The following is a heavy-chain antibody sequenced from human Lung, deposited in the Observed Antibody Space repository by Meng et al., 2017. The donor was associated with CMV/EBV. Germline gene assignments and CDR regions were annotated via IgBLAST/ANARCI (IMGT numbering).Heavy chain of an antibody. V-gene: IGHV3-53*01. CDR3: ARSIFGAPGGV. J-gene: IGHJ6*02. CDR1: GFTVSSNY. CDR2: IYSGGST. Sequence: SCAASGFTVSSNYMSWVRQAPGKGLEWVSVIYSGGSTYYADSVKGRFTISRDNSKNTLYLQMNSLRAEDTAVYYCARSIFGAPGGVWGQGPTVTVSS. D-gene: IGHD3-3*01.